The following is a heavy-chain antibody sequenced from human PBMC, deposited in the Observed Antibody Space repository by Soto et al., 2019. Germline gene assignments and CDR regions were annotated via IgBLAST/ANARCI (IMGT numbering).Heavy chain of an antibody. V-gene: IGHV3-30-3*01. Sequence: PGGSLRLSCAASGFTFSSYAMHWVRQAPGKGLEWVAVISYDGSNKYYADSVKGRFTISRDNSKNTLYLQMNSLRAEDTAVYYCAREWRELGAPPPLYYYYGMDVWGQGTTVTVSS. CDR2: ISYDGSNK. CDR3: AREWRELGAPPPLYYYYGMDV. CDR1: GFTFSSYA. D-gene: IGHD1-26*01. J-gene: IGHJ6*02.